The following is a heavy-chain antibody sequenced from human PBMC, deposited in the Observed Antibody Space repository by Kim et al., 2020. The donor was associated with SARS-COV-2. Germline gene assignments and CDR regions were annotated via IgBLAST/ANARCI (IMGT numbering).Heavy chain of an antibody. Sequence: YYNPSLKSRVTISVDTSKNQFSLKLSSVTAADTAVYYCARAVVVTYGMDVWGQGTTVTVSS. D-gene: IGHD2-15*01. V-gene: IGHV4-39*07. CDR3: ARAVVVTYGMDV. J-gene: IGHJ6*02.